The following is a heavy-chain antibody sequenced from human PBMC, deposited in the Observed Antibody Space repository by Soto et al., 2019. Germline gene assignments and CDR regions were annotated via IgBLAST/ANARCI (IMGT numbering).Heavy chain of an antibody. V-gene: IGHV4-34*01. CDR3: ARRVKRYYYGMDV. CDR1: GGSFSGYY. Sequence: SETLSLTCAVYGGSFSGYYWSWIRQPPGKGLEWIGEINHSGSTNYNPSLKSRVTISVDTSKNQFSLKLSSVTAADTAVYYCARRVKRYYYGMDVWGQGTTVTVS. J-gene: IGHJ6*02. CDR2: INHSGST.